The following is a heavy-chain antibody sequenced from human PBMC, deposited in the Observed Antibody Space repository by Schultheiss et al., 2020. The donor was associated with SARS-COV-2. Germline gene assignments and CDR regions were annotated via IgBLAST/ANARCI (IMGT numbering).Heavy chain of an antibody. J-gene: IGHJ4*02. V-gene: IGHV3-21*01. D-gene: IGHD4-17*01. CDR1: GFTFSSYA. CDR2: ISGSSSYI. Sequence: GGSLRLSCAAPGFTFSSYAMSWVRQAPGKGLEWVSAISGSSSYIYYADSVKGRFTISRDNAKNSLYLQMNSLRAEDTAVYYCARNYDGDLYYFDYWGQGTLVTVSS. CDR3: ARNYDGDLYYFDY.